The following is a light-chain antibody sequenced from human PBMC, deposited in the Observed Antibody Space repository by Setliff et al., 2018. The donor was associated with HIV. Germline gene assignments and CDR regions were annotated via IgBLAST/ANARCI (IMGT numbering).Light chain of an antibody. V-gene: IGLV2-14*01. CDR1: SSDVGGYNY. CDR2: DVS. Sequence: QSALPQPASVSGSPGQPITISCTGTSSDVGGYNYVSWYQQHPGKAPKFMIYDVSKRPSGVSNRFSGSKSGNTASLTISGLQAEDEADYYCSSYTSSSAYVFGTGTKV. CDR3: SSYTSSSAYV. J-gene: IGLJ1*01.